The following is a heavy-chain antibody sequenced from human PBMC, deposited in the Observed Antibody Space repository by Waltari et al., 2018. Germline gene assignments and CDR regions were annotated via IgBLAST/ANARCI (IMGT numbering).Heavy chain of an antibody. CDR2: INHSEST. J-gene: IGHJ4*02. V-gene: IGHV4-34*01. D-gene: IGHD3-3*01. CDR1: GGSFSGYY. Sequence: QVQLQQWGAGLLKPSETLSLTCAVYGGSFSGYYWSWIRQPPGKGLEWIGEINHSESTNYNPSLKSRVTIAVDTSKNQFSLKLSSVTAADTAVYYCARGRFKHKGFDYWGQGTLVTVSS. CDR3: ARGRFKHKGFDY.